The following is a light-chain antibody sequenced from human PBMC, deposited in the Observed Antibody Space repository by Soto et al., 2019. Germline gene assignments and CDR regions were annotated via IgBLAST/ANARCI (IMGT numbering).Light chain of an antibody. CDR1: QDISSY. J-gene: IGKJ4*01. CDR2: AAS. V-gene: IGKV1-9*01. Sequence: DIQMTQSPSTLSSSVGDRATLTCRASQDISSYLGWYQQKPGKAPKLLIYAASNLQSGVPSRFSGSGSGTDFTLTISCLQSEDFATYYCQQYYSYLITFGGGTRV. CDR3: QQYYSYLIT.